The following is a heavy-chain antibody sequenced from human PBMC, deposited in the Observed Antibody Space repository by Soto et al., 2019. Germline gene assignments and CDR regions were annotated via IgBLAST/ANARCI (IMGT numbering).Heavy chain of an antibody. D-gene: IGHD3-10*01. J-gene: IGHJ6*03. CDR3: ARGWFGPDV. CDR1: EFTFSGRS. V-gene: IGHV3-74*01. CDR2: IDKVGTDS. Sequence: EMQLVESGGGLVQPGGSLRLSCAASEFTFSGRSVHWVRQAPGKGLVWVSGIDKVGTDSTYADSVKGRFTSSRDDAKNTVYLQMNSLRVEDTAVYYCARGWFGPDVWGKGTTVTVSS.